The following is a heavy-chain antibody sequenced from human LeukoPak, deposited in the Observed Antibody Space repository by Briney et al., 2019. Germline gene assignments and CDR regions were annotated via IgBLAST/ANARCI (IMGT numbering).Heavy chain of an antibody. CDR3: ARSWNSGSYHPILYDAFDI. J-gene: IGHJ3*02. V-gene: IGHV3-9*01. CDR1: GFKFDDYV. D-gene: IGHD1-26*01. Sequence: GGSLRLSCAASGFKFDDYVMHWVRQAPGKGLEWVSGISWNSGSIGYADSVKGRFTISRDNAKNSLYLQMNSLRAEDTAVYYCARSWNSGSYHPILYDAFDIWGQGTMVTVSS. CDR2: ISWNSGSI.